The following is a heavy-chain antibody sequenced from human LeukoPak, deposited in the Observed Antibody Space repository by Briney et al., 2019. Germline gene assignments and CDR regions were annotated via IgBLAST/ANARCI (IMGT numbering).Heavy chain of an antibody. CDR2: IYYSGST. V-gene: IGHV4-30-4*01. J-gene: IGHJ4*02. D-gene: IGHD3-10*01. CDR1: GGSISSGDYY. CDR3: TREYYYGSGGDY. Sequence: PSETLSLTCTVSGGSISSGDYYRSWIRQPPGKGLEWIGYIYYSGSTYYNPSLKSRVSISVDTSKNQFSLRLTSVTAADTAVYYRTREYYYGSGGDYWGQGTLVTVSS.